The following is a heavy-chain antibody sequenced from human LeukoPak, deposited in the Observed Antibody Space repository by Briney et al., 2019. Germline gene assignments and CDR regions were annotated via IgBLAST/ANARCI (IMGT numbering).Heavy chain of an antibody. CDR1: GFTFSRYS. CDR3: GRLESGHYYNSSGYYFDPFDI. D-gene: IGHD3-22*01. Sequence: GGSLRLSCAASGFTFSRYSMNWVRQAPGKGLEWVSSISSSSSYIYDADSVKGRFTISRDNAKNSLYLQMNSLRAEDTAVYYWGRLESGHYYNSSGYYFDPFDIGGQGTMVTVSS. V-gene: IGHV3-21*01. CDR2: ISSSSSYI. J-gene: IGHJ3*02.